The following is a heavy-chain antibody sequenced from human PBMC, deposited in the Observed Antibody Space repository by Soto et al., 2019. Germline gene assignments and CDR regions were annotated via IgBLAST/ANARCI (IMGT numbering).Heavy chain of an antibody. CDR2: IYYSGST. V-gene: IGHV4-39*01. CDR3: AIRPAEVYGMDV. J-gene: IGHJ6*02. Sequence: PSETLSLTCTVSGGSISSSSYYWGWIRQPPGKGLEWIGSIYYSGSTYYNPSLKSRVTISVDTSKNQFSLKLSSVTAADTAVYYCAIRPAEVYGMDVWGQGTTVTVSS. CDR1: GGSISSSSYY.